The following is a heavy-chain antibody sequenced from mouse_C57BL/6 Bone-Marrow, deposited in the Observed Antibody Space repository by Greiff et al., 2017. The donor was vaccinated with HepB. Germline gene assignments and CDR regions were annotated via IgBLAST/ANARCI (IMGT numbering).Heavy chain of an antibody. CDR1: GYTFTDYN. J-gene: IGHJ3*01. CDR3: ARLGSWFAY. Sequence: VQLQQSGPELVKPGASVKIPCKASGYTFTDYNMDWVKQSHGKSLEWIGDINPNNGGTFYNQKFKGKATLTVDKSSSTAYMELRSLTSEDTAVYYCARLGSWFAYWGQGTLVTVSA. D-gene: IGHD2-14*01. V-gene: IGHV1-18*01. CDR2: INPNNGGT.